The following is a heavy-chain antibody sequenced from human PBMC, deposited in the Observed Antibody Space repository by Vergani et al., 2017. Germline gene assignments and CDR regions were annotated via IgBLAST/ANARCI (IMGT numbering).Heavy chain of an antibody. J-gene: IGHJ3*01. D-gene: IGHD1-1*01. CDR2: ISSSSTI. Sequence: EVQLVESGGGLVQPGGSLRLSCAASGFTFSSYSMNWVRQAPGKGLEWVSYISSSSTIYYADSVKGRFTISRDNAKNSLYLQMNSLRAGDTAVYYCTRGQTGPGAFDVWGQGTMVTVSS. CDR1: GFTFSSYS. V-gene: IGHV3-48*01. CDR3: TRGQTGPGAFDV.